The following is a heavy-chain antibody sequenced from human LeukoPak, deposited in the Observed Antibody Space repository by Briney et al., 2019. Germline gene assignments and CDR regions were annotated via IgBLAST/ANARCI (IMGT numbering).Heavy chain of an antibody. Sequence: SETLSLTCTVSGGSLSSSSYFWGWIRQPPGKGLEWIGSIYYSGSTSYNPSLKSRVTISVDTSKNQFSLKLSSVTAADTAVYYCAREHHLRTSCYTFDIWGQGTMVTVSS. D-gene: IGHD2-2*02. J-gene: IGHJ3*02. V-gene: IGHV4-39*07. CDR2: IYYSGST. CDR1: GGSLSSSSYF. CDR3: AREHHLRTSCYTFDI.